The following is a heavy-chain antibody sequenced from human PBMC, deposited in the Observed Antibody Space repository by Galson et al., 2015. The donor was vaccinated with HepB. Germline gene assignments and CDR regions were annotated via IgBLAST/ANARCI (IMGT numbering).Heavy chain of an antibody. Sequence: LRLSCAASGFTFSTFAMQWVRQAPGKGLEWVAVISRDGSNKDYADSVKGRFTSSRDNSKNTVYLQMNSLEAEDTAVYYCARDRDYESSGYYFDAFDIWGQGTTVTVSS. CDR3: ARDRDYESSGYYFDAFDI. D-gene: IGHD3-22*01. CDR1: GFTFSTFA. V-gene: IGHV3-30-3*01. J-gene: IGHJ3*02. CDR2: ISRDGSNK.